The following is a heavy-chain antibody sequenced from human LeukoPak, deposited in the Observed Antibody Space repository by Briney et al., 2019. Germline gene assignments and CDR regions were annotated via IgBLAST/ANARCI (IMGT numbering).Heavy chain of an antibody. CDR3: ARDSVFWSGSSY. J-gene: IGHJ4*02. V-gene: IGHV1-2*02. CDR1: GYTFTGYY. D-gene: IGHD3-3*01. CDR2: INPNSGGT. Sequence: ASVKVSCKASGYTFTGYYMHWVRQAPGQGLEWMGWINPNSGGTNYAQEFQGRVTMTRDTSISTAYMELSRLRSDDTAVYYCARDSVFWSGSSYWGQGTLVTVSS.